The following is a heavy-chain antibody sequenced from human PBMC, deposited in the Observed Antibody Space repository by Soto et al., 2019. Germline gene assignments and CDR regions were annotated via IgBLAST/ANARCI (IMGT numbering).Heavy chain of an antibody. CDR2: INHSGST. J-gene: IGHJ6*02. V-gene: IGHV4-34*01. CDR3: ARELELDDILAGGYYGMDV. D-gene: IGHD3-9*01. CDR1: GGSFSGYY. Sequence: TSETLSLTCAVYGGSFSGYYWSWIRQPPGKGLEWIGEINHSGSTNYNPSLKSRVTISVDTSKNQLSLKLSSVTAADTAVYYCARELELDDILAGGYYGMDVWGQGTTVTVSS.